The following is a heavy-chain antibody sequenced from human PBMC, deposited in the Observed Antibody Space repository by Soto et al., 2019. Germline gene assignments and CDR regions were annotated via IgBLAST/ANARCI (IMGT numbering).Heavy chain of an antibody. CDR2: ISSSGSTI. Sequence: PGGSLRLSCAASGFTFSDYYMSWIRQAPGKGLEWVSYISSSGSTIYYADSVKGRFTISRDNAKNSLYLQMNSLRAEDTAVYYCARDHHRGGYTYSMDVWGQGTTVTVSS. D-gene: IGHD2-2*02. V-gene: IGHV3-11*01. J-gene: IGHJ6*02. CDR3: ARDHHRGGYTYSMDV. CDR1: GFTFSDYY.